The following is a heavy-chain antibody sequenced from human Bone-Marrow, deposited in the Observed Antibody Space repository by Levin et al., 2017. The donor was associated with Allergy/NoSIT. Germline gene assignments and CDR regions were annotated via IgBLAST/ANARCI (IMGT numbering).Heavy chain of an antibody. CDR3: AGYDTSAYHSPFDY. J-gene: IGHJ4*02. Sequence: LSLTCAASGFIFSNYAMNWVRQAPGKGLGWVSQISGSGGNTHYADSVKGRFTFSRDNSKNTLYLQMNSLRAEDTAVYYCAGYDTSAYHSPFDYWGQGTLVTVSS. CDR1: GFIFSNYA. CDR2: ISGSGGNT. D-gene: IGHD3-22*01. V-gene: IGHV3-23*01.